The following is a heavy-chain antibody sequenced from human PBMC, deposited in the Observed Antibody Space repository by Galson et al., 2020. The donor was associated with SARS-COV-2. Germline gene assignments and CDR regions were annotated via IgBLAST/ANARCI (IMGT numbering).Heavy chain of an antibody. CDR1: GYTFTGYY. CDR3: ARARLDLAARPLGFDY. Sequence: ASVKVSCKASGYTFTGYYMHWVRQAPGQGLEWMGWINPNSGGTNYAQKFQGWVTMTRDTSISTAYMELSRLRSDDTAVYYCARARLDLAARPLGFDYWGQGTLVTVSS. V-gene: IGHV1-2*04. CDR2: INPNSGGT. J-gene: IGHJ4*02. D-gene: IGHD6-6*01.